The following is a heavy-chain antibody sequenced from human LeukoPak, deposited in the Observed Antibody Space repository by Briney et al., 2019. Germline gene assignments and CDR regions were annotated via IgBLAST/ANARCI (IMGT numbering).Heavy chain of an antibody. CDR1: GFTFSSYW. J-gene: IGHJ6*04. D-gene: IGHD3-10*01. V-gene: IGHV3-7*03. CDR2: IKQDGSEK. CDR3: ARDDGYGSGSLNPYYYYGMDV. Sequence: GGSLRLSCAASGFTFSSYWMSWVRQAPGKGLEWVANIKQDGSEKNYVDSVKGRFTISRDNAENSLLLQMDSLRAEDTAVYYCARDDGYGSGSLNPYYYYGMDVWGKGTTVTVSS.